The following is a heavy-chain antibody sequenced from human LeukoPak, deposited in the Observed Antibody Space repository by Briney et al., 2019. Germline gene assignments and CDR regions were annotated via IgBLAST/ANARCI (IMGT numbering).Heavy chain of an antibody. CDR2: IYYSGST. CDR1: GGSISSYY. V-gene: IGHV4-59*08. J-gene: IGHJ4*02. Sequence: PSETLSLTCTVSGGSISSYYWSWIRQPPGKGLEWIGYIYYSGSTNYNPSLKSRVTISVDTSKDQFSLKLSSVTAADTAVYYCTRSHSSLSFDYWSQATLVTVST. D-gene: IGHD3-22*01. CDR3: TRSHSSLSFDY.